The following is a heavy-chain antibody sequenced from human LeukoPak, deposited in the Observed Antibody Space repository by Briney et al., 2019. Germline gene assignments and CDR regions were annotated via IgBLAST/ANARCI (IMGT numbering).Heavy chain of an antibody. CDR1: GYTFTSYD. J-gene: IGHJ4*02. V-gene: IGHV1-8*01. CDR3: ARSPSTPELRYFDWLLPVDY. Sequence: ASVKVSCKASGYTFTSYDINWVRQATGQGLEWMGWMNPNSGNTGYAQKFQGRVTMTRNTSISTAYMELRSLRSDDTAVYYCARSPSTPELRYFDWLLPVDYWGQGTLVTVSS. D-gene: IGHD3-9*01. CDR2: MNPNSGNT.